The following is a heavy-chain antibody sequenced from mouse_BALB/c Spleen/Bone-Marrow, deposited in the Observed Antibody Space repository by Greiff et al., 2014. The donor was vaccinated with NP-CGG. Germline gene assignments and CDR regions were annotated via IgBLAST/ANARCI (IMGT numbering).Heavy chain of an antibody. J-gene: IGHJ1*01. CDR3: ARVTDTFYYGSSYWYFDV. D-gene: IGHD1-1*01. V-gene: IGHV5-6-5*01. Sequence: SVKGRFTISRDNVRNILYLQMSSLRSEDTAMYYCARVTDTFYYGSSYWYFDVWGAGTTVTVSS.